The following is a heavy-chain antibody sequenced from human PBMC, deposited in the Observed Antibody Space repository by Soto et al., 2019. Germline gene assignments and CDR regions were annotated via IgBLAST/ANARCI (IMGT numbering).Heavy chain of an antibody. CDR1: GFTFSDYY. CDR3: ARDKEAAMVPYKYYGMDV. J-gene: IGHJ6*02. Sequence: QVQLVESGGGLVKPGGSLRLSCAASGFTFSDYYMSWIRQAPGKGLEWVSYITRSGTLMYYADSVKGRFTVSRDNAKNSVYLQMSSLRAEDTAVYYCARDKEAAMVPYKYYGMDVWGQGTTVTVSS. CDR2: ITRSGTLM. D-gene: IGHD5-18*01. V-gene: IGHV3-11*01.